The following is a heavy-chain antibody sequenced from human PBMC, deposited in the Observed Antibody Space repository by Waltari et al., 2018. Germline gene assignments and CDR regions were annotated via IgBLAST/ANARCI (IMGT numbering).Heavy chain of an antibody. CDR2: ITTSDRSI. CDR3: ARVGGYYYYYMDV. D-gene: IGHD3-16*01. CDR1: GFSFGSYE. J-gene: IGHJ6*03. V-gene: IGHV3-48*03. Sequence: EVQLVESGGGLVQPGGSLRLSCGASGFSFGSYEMIWVRQAPGKGLEWVSYITTSDRSIYYADSVKGRFTISRDNAKNSLYLQMNSLRAEDTAVYYCARVGGYYYYYMDVWGKGTTVTVSS.